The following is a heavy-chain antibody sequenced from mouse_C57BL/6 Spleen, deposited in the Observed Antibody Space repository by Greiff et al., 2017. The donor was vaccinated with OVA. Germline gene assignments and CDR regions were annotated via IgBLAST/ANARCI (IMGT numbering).Heavy chain of an antibody. CDR1: GYTFTSYG. J-gene: IGHJ4*01. V-gene: IGHV1-81*01. CDR2: IYPRSGNT. D-gene: IGHD2-1*01. CDR3: AGGNYPYYAMDY. Sequence: VHLVESGAELARPGASVKLSCKASGYTFTSYGISWVKQRTGQGLEWIGEIYPRSGNTYYNEKFKGKATLTADKSSSTAYMELRSLTSEDSAVYFCAGGNYPYYAMDYWGQGTSVTVSS.